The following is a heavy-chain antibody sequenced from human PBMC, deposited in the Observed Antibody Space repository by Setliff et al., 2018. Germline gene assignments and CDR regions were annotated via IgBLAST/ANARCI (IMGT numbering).Heavy chain of an antibody. D-gene: IGHD1-26*01. CDR1: GYSISSGYY. Sequence: SETLSLTCAVSGYSISSGYYWGWIRQPPGKGLEWIGEIYHSGSTKYNPSLKSRVTISVDKSKNQFSLKLSSVTAADTAVYYCARSSYSGSYLNVWGQGTTVTV. CDR3: ARSSYSGSYLNV. J-gene: IGHJ6*02. CDR2: IYHSGST. V-gene: IGHV4-38-2*01.